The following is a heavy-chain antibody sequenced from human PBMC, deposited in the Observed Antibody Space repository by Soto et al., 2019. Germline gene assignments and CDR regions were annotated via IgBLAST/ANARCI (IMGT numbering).Heavy chain of an antibody. Sequence: QVQLVQSGAEVKKPGSSVKVSCKASGGTFSSYAISWVRQAPGQGLEWMGGIIPIFGTANYAQKFQGRVTITADESTSTAYVELSSLRSEDTAVSYCAGGGVATILGGDYFDYWGQGTLVTVSS. D-gene: IGHD5-12*01. V-gene: IGHV1-69*01. J-gene: IGHJ4*02. CDR3: AGGGVATILGGDYFDY. CDR2: IIPIFGTA. CDR1: GGTFSSYA.